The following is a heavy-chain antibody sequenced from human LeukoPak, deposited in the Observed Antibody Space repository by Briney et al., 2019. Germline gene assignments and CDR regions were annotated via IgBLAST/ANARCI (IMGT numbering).Heavy chain of an antibody. D-gene: IGHD2-21*02. CDR2: IGSSGGTT. J-gene: IGHJ4*02. Sequence: GGSLRLSCAASGFTFSSYAMSWVRQAPGKELEWVSSIGSSGGTTYYADSVKGRFTISRDNSKNTLYLQMNSLKTEDTAVYYCTRDCGGDCYYVASGDYWGQGTLVTVSS. CDR3: TRDCGGDCYYVASGDY. V-gene: IGHV3-23*01. CDR1: GFTFSSYA.